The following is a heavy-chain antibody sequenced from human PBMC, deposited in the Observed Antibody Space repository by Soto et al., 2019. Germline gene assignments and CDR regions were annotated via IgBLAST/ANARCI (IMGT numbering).Heavy chain of an antibody. D-gene: IGHD2-2*03. Sequence: ASVKVSCKASGYTFTSYAMHWVRQAPGQRLEWMGWINAGNGNTKYSQKSQGRVTITRDTSASTAYMELSSLRSEDTAVYYCAGDGYCSSTSCLTWGYYYYYGMDVWGQGTTVTVSS. CDR3: AGDGYCSSTSCLTWGYYYYYGMDV. CDR1: GYTFTSYA. V-gene: IGHV1-3*01. J-gene: IGHJ6*02. CDR2: INAGNGNT.